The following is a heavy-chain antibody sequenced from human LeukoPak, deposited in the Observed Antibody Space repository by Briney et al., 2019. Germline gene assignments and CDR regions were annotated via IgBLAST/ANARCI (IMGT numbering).Heavy chain of an antibody. J-gene: IGHJ4*02. CDR1: GASIDSHSW. Sequence: AETLSLTCAVSGASIDSHSWWSWVRQPPGKGLEWIGEIYHSGGANYKPSLKSRVTMSVDTSKNHFSLKLTSVTAADTAVYYCAYNRNFALDNWGQGTLVTVSS. D-gene: IGHD1-14*01. CDR3: AYNRNFALDN. V-gene: IGHV4/OR15-8*01. CDR2: IYHSGGA.